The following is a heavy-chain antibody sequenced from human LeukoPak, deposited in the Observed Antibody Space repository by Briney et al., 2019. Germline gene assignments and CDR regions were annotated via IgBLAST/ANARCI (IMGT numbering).Heavy chain of an antibody. CDR3: AKVEATYCGGDCGGGMDV. D-gene: IGHD2-21*02. Sequence: PGGSLRLSCAASGFTFSSYAMHWVRQAPGKGLEWVAVISYDGSNKYYADSVKGRFTISRDNSKNTLYLQMNSLRAEDTAVYYCAKVEATYCGGDCGGGMDVWGQGTTVTVSS. CDR1: GFTFSSYA. V-gene: IGHV3-30-3*01. J-gene: IGHJ6*02. CDR2: ISYDGSNK.